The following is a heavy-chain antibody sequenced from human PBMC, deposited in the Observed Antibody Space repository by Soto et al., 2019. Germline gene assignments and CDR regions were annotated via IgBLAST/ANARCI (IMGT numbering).Heavy chain of an antibody. J-gene: IGHJ5*02. CDR2: INAGNGNT. Sequence: WRRMDHKQRLEWMGWINAGNGNTYYSEKFKGRVSLTRDTVATTVYMELTSLTSEDTGVYYCARDQSGIGWYVDWFDPWGQGTLVTVSS. D-gene: IGHD6-19*01. CDR3: ARDQSGIGWYVDWFDP. V-gene: IGHV1-3*01.